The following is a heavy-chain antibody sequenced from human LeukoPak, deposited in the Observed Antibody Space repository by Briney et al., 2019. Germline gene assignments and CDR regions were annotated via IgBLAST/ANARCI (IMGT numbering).Heavy chain of an antibody. CDR1: GGSFSGYY. Sequence: SETLSLTCAVYGGSFSGYYWSWIRQPPGKGLEWIGEINHSGSTNYNPSLKSRVTISVDTSKNQFSLRLSSVTAADTAVYYCARGTVAAAGTNTYYYGMDVWGQGTTVTVSS. D-gene: IGHD6-13*01. CDR3: ARGTVAAAGTNTYYYGMDV. J-gene: IGHJ6*02. CDR2: INHSGST. V-gene: IGHV4-34*01.